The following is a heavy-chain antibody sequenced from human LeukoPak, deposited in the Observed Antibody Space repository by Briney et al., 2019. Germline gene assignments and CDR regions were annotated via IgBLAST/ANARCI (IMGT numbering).Heavy chain of an antibody. J-gene: IGHJ4*02. Sequence: SETLSLTCTVSGVSISGSDYYWGWIRQPPGKGLEWIGNILYSGNTFYHPSLKSRITIAVDTSKNQFSLKLSSVTVADTAVYYCPRYIRHRPQFDYWGQGTLVTVSS. CDR3: PRYIRHRPQFDY. CDR1: GVSISGSDYY. V-gene: IGHV4-39*01. CDR2: ILYSGNT.